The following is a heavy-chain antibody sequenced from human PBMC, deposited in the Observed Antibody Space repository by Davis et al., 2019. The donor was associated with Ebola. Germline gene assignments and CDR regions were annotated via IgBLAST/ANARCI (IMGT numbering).Heavy chain of an antibody. D-gene: IGHD6-13*01. CDR3: ARVRLWGGKAAAGREWFDP. V-gene: IGHV1-46*01. J-gene: IGHJ5*02. CDR2: INPSGGST. Sequence: ASVKVSCKASEYTFTSYYMHWVRQAPGQGLEWMGIINPSGGSTSYAQKFQGRVTMTTDTSTSTAYMELRSLRSDDTAVYYCARVRLWGGKAAAGREWFDPWGQGTLVTVSS. CDR1: EYTFTSYY.